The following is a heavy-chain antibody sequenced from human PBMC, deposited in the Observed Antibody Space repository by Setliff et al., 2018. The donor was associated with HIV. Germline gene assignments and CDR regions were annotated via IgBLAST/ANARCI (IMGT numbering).Heavy chain of an antibody. J-gene: IGHJ4*02. CDR2: IYSSGST. CDR1: GGSISSGSYY. Sequence: SETLSLTCTVSGGSISSGSYYWSWIRQPAGKGLEWIGHIYSSGSTNYNPSLKSRVTISADTSKNQFSLDLSSVTAADTAVYFCARVYYGDLEYWGQGTLVTVSS. D-gene: IGHD4-17*01. CDR3: ARVYYGDLEY. V-gene: IGHV4-61*09.